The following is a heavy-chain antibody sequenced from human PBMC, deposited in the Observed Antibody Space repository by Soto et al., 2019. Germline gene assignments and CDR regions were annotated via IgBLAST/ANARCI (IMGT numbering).Heavy chain of an antibody. D-gene: IGHD6-13*01. CDR3: ARMRHIAAAGTPLDAFDI. CDR2: IDWDDDK. V-gene: IGHV2-70*01. J-gene: IGHJ3*02. CDR1: GFSLSTSGMC. Sequence: SGPTLVNPTQTLTLTCTFSGFSLSTSGMCVSWIRQPPGKALEWLALIDWDDDKYYSTSLKTRLTISKDTSKNQVVLTMTNMDPVDTATYYCARMRHIAAAGTPLDAFDIWGQGTMVTISS.